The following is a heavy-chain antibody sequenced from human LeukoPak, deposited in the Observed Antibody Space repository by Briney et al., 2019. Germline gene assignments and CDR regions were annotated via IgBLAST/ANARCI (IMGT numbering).Heavy chain of an antibody. Sequence: GGSLRLSCAASGFTFSSYAWSWVRQAPGKGLEWVSAISGSGGSTYYADSVKGRFTISRENPKNPLYLQMNSLRAEDTAVYYCGKDLTYLLLVDNAFDIWGQGTMVTVSS. CDR3: GKDLTYLLLVDNAFDI. D-gene: IGHD2-2*01. CDR1: GFTFSSYA. J-gene: IGHJ3*02. V-gene: IGHV3-23*01. CDR2: ISGSGGST.